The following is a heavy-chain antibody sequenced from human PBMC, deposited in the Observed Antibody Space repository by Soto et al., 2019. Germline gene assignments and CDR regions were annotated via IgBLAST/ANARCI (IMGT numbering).Heavy chain of an antibody. CDR1: GGSFSGYY. J-gene: IGHJ4*02. Sequence: QVQLQQWGAGLLKPAETLSFTCAVYGGSFSGYYWSWVRQPPGKGLEWIGEINHSGSTNQNPSLKSRLSISVDTSKNQFSLKLRSVTAADTAVYYCARGNSMIVAFQGDATDKYYFDYWGQGTLVTVSS. V-gene: IGHV4-34*01. CDR3: ARGNSMIVAFQGDATDKYYFDY. CDR2: INHSGST. D-gene: IGHD3-22*01.